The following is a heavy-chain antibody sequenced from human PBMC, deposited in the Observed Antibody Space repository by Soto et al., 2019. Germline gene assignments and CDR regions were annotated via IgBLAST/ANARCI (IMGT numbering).Heavy chain of an antibody. Sequence: EVQLVESGGGLVKPGGSLRLSCAASGLTFTSYSMNWVRQVPGKGLEWVSSISVSSTYIYYADSVKGRFTISRDNAKNSLFLQMNSLRVEDTAVYYGATEYTSGRVDYWGQGTLVTVSS. V-gene: IGHV3-21*01. CDR2: ISVSSTYI. CDR1: GLTFTSYS. D-gene: IGHD6-19*01. CDR3: ATEYTSGRVDY. J-gene: IGHJ4*02.